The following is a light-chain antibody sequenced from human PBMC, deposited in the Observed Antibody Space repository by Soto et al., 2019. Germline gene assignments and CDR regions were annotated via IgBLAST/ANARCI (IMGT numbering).Light chain of an antibody. Sequence: QSVLTQPPSASGTPGQRVTISCSGSSSNIGSNYVYWYQQLPGTAPKLLIYKNNQRPSGVPDRLSGSKSGTSASLAISGLRSDDEADYYCAVWDDSLSGPVFGGGTKVTVL. CDR1: SSNIGSNY. CDR2: KNN. CDR3: AVWDDSLSGPV. V-gene: IGLV1-47*01. J-gene: IGLJ2*01.